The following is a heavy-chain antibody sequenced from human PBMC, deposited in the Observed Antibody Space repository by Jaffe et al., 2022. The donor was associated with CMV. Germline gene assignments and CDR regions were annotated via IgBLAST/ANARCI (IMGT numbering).Heavy chain of an antibody. CDR3: ARDFQLKVRGTYYYYYMDV. CDR1: GYTFTSYG. CDR2: ISAYNGNT. V-gene: IGHV1-18*04. Sequence: QVQLVQSGAEVKKPGASVKVSCKASGYTFTSYGISWVRQAPGQGLEWMGWISAYNGNTNYAQKLQGRVTMTTDTSTSTAYMELRSLRSDDTAVYYCARDFQLKVRGTYYYYYMDVWGKGTTVTVSS. D-gene: IGHD3-10*01. J-gene: IGHJ6*03.